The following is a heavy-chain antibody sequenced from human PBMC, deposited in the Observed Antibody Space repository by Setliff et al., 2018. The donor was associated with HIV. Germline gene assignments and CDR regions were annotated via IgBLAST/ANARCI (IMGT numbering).Heavy chain of an antibody. CDR2: IHQSGTT. J-gene: IGHJ4*02. Sequence: SETLSLTCAVSGYSLTGGYFWGWIRQPPGKGLEWIGSIHQSGTTYYNPSLKSRVTIFIDTSKNQFSLKLTSVTAADTAVYYCTRDPHYFDRSGYYSYFYFDYWGQGMLVTVSS. CDR3: TRDPHYFDRSGYYSYFYFDY. CDR1: GYSLTGGYF. V-gene: IGHV4-38-2*02. D-gene: IGHD3-22*01.